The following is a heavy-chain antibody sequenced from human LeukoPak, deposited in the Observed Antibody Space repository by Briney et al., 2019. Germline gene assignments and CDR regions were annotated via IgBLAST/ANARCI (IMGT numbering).Heavy chain of an antibody. D-gene: IGHD2-2*01. V-gene: IGHV1-18*01. J-gene: IGHJ3*02. Sequence: GASVKVSCKASGYTFTSYGIIWVRQAPGQGLEWMGWISAYNGNTNYAQKLQGRVTMTTDTSTSTAYMELRSLRSDDTAVYYCARDRQYQLLGPAFDIWGQGTMVTVSS. CDR2: ISAYNGNT. CDR3: ARDRQYQLLGPAFDI. CDR1: GYTFTSYG.